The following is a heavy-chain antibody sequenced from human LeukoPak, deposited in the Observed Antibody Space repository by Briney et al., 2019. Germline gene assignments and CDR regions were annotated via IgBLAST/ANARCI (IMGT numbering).Heavy chain of an antibody. Sequence: GASVKVSCKASGYTFTSYHIDWVRQAPGQGPEWMGWMNAKSGHTGYAQKLEGRVTMTWDTSTNTAYLELSGLRSEDTAVYYCARGMFDNSGTYYYFYYALDVWGQGTTVTVSS. CDR2: MNAKSGHT. CDR1: GYTFTSYH. J-gene: IGHJ6*02. CDR3: ARGMFDNSGTYYYFYYALDV. V-gene: IGHV1-8*01. D-gene: IGHD3-22*01.